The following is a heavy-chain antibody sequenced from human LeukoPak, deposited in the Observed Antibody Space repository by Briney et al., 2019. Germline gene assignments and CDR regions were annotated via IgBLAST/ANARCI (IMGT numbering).Heavy chain of an antibody. CDR1: GYTFSFYG. CDR3: ARPWRKGYYYGMDV. J-gene: IGHJ6*02. Sequence: ASVKVSCKASGYTFSFYGISWVRQAPGQGLEWMGWISADNANTNYARRLQGRVTMTTDTSTSTAYLELRSLRSDDTAIYYCARPWRKGYYYGMDVWGQGTTVTVSS. V-gene: IGHV1-18*01. CDR2: ISADNANT.